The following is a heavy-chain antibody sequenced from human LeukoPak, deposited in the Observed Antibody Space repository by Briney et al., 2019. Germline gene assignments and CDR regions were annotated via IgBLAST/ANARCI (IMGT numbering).Heavy chain of an antibody. V-gene: IGHV1-69*01. CDR2: IIPIFGTA. D-gene: IGHD3-22*01. Sequence: SVKVSCEASGGTFSSYAISWVRQAPGQGLEWMGGIIPIFGTANYAQKFQGRVTITADESTSTAYMELSSLRSEDTAVYYCARDNYYDSSGYPYYFDYWGQGTLVTVSS. CDR3: ARDNYYDSSGYPYYFDY. CDR1: GGTFSSYA. J-gene: IGHJ4*02.